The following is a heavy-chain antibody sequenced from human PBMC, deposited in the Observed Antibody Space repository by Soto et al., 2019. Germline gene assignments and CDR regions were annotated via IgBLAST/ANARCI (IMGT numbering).Heavy chain of an antibody. V-gene: IGHV3-23*01. CDR1: GFTFSSYA. CDR3: EKRNGFGGNDY. Sequence: GGSLRLSCAASGFTFSSYAMSWVRQAPGKGLEWVSTISGSGGSTYYADSVKGRFTISRDNSKSTLYLQMNSLRAEDTAVYYCEKRNGFGGNDYWGQGTLVTVSS. J-gene: IGHJ4*02. CDR2: ISGSGGST. D-gene: IGHD3-3*01.